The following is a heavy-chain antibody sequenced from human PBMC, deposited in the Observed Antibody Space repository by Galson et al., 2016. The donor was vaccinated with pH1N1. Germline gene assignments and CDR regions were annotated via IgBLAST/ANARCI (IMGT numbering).Heavy chain of an antibody. J-gene: IGHJ3*02. Sequence: ISWNSGSIGYADSVKGRFTISRDNAKNSLYLQMNSLRAEDTALYYCAKVSGWLFDAFDIWGQGTMVTVSS. CDR2: ISWNSGSI. CDR3: AKVSGWLFDAFDI. D-gene: IGHD5-12*01. V-gene: IGHV3-9*01.